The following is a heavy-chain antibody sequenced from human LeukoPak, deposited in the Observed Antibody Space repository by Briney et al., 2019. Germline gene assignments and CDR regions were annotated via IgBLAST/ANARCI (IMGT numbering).Heavy chain of an antibody. V-gene: IGHV4-61*02. CDR3: ARDRGVRDNYSYYYYMDV. J-gene: IGHJ6*03. CDR1: GGSITSGPYY. CDR2: IYASGSA. Sequence: SQTLSLTCTVSGGSITSGPYYWSWIRQPAGKGLEWIGRIYASGSANYNPSLQSRVTISVDTSKNQFSLKLNSVTAADTALYYCARDRGVRDNYSYYYYMDVWGKGTTVTVSS. D-gene: IGHD3-10*01.